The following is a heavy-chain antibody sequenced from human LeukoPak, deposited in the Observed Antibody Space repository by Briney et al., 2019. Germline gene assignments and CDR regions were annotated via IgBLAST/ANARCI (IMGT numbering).Heavy chain of an antibody. V-gene: IGHV4-59*08. CDR1: GGSIYSYY. Sequence: SETLSLTCTVSGGSIYSYYWSWIRQPPGKGLEWIGYIFYSGSTNYSPSLKSRVTISVDSSKNQFSLNLRSVTAADTAVYYCARHGFSGYDTPSLDYWGQGMLVTVSS. D-gene: IGHD5-12*01. J-gene: IGHJ4*02. CDR2: IFYSGST. CDR3: ARHGFSGYDTPSLDY.